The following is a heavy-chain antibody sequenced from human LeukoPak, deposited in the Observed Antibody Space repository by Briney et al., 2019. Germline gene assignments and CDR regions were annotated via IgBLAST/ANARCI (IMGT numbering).Heavy chain of an antibody. CDR1: GFTFSRYW. CDR3: AREGYSPRDGYNFNFDY. CDR2: IKQDGSEK. J-gene: IGHJ4*02. V-gene: IGHV3-7*01. Sequence: GGSLRLSCVASGFTFSRYWMSWVRQAPGKGLEWVANIKQDGSEKHYVDSVKGRFTISRDNAKNSLYLQMNSLRAEDTAVYYCAREGYSPRDGYNFNFDYWGQGTLVTVSS. D-gene: IGHD5-24*01.